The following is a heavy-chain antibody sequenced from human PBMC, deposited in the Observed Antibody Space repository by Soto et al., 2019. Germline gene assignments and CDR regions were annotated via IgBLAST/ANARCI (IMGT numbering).Heavy chain of an antibody. CDR1: GGSFSGYY. Sequence: SETLSLTCAVYGGSFSGYYLSWIRQPPGKGLEWIGEINHSGSTNYNPSLKSRVTISVDTSKNQFSLKLSSVTAADTAVYYCARTRLRFFLAYYFDYWGQGTLVTVSS. CDR3: ARTRLRFFLAYYFDY. D-gene: IGHD3-3*01. V-gene: IGHV4-34*01. CDR2: INHSGST. J-gene: IGHJ4*02.